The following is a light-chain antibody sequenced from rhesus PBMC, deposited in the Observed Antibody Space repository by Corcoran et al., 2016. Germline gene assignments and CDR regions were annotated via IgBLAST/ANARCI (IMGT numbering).Light chain of an antibody. CDR2: GAH. Sequence: EIVMTQSPATLSLSPGETATLSCRASQSVGSYLAWYQQKPGQDPKLPVHGAHFRATGIPDRVSGSGSRTDFTLTISSREPEDVGVYYCQVYNDLLYSFGQGTKVEIK. CDR3: QVYNDLLYS. CDR1: QSVGSY. J-gene: IGKJ2*01. V-gene: IGKV3-40*01.